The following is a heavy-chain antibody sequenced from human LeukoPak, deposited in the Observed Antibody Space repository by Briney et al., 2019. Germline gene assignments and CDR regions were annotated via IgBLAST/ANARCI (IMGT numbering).Heavy chain of an antibody. CDR1: GGSMSTYY. Sequence: SETLSLTCTVSGGSMSTYYWSWIRQPPGKGLEWIGYIYDNGYTHYNPSLKSRVSISLDTSKSQFSLNLSSVTAANTAVYYCARRAFGGVIAANWFDPWGQGTLVTVSS. D-gene: IGHD3-16*02. V-gene: IGHV4-59*08. CDR2: IYDNGYT. J-gene: IGHJ5*02. CDR3: ARRAFGGVIAANWFDP.